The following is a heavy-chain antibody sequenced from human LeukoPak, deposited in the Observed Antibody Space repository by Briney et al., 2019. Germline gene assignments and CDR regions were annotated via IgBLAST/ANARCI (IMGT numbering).Heavy chain of an antibody. Sequence: SGGSLRLSCAASGFKLIGYSMNWVRQAPGKGLEWVSYINSSSGTIIYADSVKGRFTISRDNAKNSLYLQMNSLRAEDTAVYYCAKEGDNTVYRYFDDWGQGTLVTVSS. D-gene: IGHD3-16*02. CDR2: INSSSGTI. J-gene: IGHJ4*02. CDR1: GFKLIGYS. V-gene: IGHV3-48*04. CDR3: AKEGDNTVYRYFDD.